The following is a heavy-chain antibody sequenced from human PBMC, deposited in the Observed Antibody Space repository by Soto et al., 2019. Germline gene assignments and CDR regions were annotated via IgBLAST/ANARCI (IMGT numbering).Heavy chain of an antibody. V-gene: IGHV3-53*01. CDR2: MYSGGTT. J-gene: IGHJ4*02. CDR1: GFTVSSNY. Sequence: EVQLVESGGGLIKPGGSLRLSCAASGFTVSSNYMSWVRQAPGKGLEWVSVMYSGGTTYYADSVKGRCTISRDNSKNTLYLQMDSLRVEDTAVYYCAREGDFPYFDYWGQGTLVTVSS. CDR3: AREGDFPYFDY.